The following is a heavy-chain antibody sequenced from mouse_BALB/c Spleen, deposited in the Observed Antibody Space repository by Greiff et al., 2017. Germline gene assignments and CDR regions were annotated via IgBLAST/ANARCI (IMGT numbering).Heavy chain of an antibody. CDR2: ISDGGSYT. V-gene: IGHV5-4*02. Sequence: EVKVVESGGGLVKPGGSLKLSCAASGFTFSDYYMYWVRQTPEKRLEWVATISDGGSYTYYPDSVKGRFTISRDNAKNNLYLQMSSLKSEDTAMYYCARGDYDYDLAYWGQGTLVTVSA. D-gene: IGHD2-4*01. CDR3: ARGDYDYDLAY. CDR1: GFTFSDYY. J-gene: IGHJ3*01.